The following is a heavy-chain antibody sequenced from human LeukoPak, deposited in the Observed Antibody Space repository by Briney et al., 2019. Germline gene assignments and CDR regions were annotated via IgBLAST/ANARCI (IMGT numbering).Heavy chain of an antibody. V-gene: IGHV3-23*01. CDR2: INDHTP. J-gene: IGHJ4*02. CDR1: GFSFSTSS. CDR3: AKVRYCSGVNCYPDDN. Sequence: GGSLRLSCRASGFSFSTSSISWVRQAPGKGLEWVSAINDHTPYYADSVKGRFTISRDNSKNMLYLEMNSLSTADTAVYYCAKVRYCSGVNCYPDDNWGQGTLVTVSS. D-gene: IGHD2-15*01.